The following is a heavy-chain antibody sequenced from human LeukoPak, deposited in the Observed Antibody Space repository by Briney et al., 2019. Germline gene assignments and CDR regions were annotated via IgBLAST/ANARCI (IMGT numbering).Heavy chain of an antibody. CDR1: GGSISSYY. CDR2: IYYSGST. D-gene: IGHD3-10*01. CDR3: ARKGRYYGSGSYDY. J-gene: IGHJ4*02. V-gene: IGHV4-59*01. Sequence: SETLSLTCTVSGGSISSYYWSWIRQPPGKGLEWIGYIYYSGSTNYNPSLKSRVTISVDTSKNQFSLKLSSVTAADTAVYYCARKGRYYGSGSYDYWGQGTLVTVSS.